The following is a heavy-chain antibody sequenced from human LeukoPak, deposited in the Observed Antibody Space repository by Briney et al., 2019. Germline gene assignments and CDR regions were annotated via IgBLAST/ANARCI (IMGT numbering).Heavy chain of an antibody. CDR2: IRSKANNYAT. CDR3: NRTVFIRFGESPNDAFDI. J-gene: IGHJ3*02. CDR1: GFSFSGSA. V-gene: IGHV3-73*01. D-gene: IGHD3-10*01. Sequence: PGGSLRLSCAASGFSFSGSAMHWVRQASGKGLEWVGRIRSKANNYATAYAASAKGRFTISREDSKNTAYLQMNSLKTEDTAVYYCNRTVFIRFGESPNDAFDIWGQGTMVTVSS.